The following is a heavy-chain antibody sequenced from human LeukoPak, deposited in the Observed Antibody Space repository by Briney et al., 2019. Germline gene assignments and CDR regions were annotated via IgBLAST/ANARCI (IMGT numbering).Heavy chain of an antibody. Sequence: SETLSLTCTVSGDSISSGDYYWSWIRQPPGKGLEWIGSIYYSGTTYYNPSLKSRVTVSVDTSKTQFSLTLSSVTAADTAVYYCARDRFGMSPTGTDFDFWGRGTLPTVSS. CDR3: ARDRFGMSPTGTDFDF. V-gene: IGHV4-39*02. J-gene: IGHJ4*02. D-gene: IGHD1-14*01. CDR2: IYYSGTT. CDR1: GDSISSGDYY.